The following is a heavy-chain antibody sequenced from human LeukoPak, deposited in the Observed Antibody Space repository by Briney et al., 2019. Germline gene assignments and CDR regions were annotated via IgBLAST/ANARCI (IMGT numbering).Heavy chain of an antibody. CDR2: IYHGGNT. J-gene: IGHJ5*02. CDR3: ARVRYYGSGEEIDP. Sequence: TLSLTCTVSGGSISSGGYFWSWIRQNPGKGLEWIGYIYHGGNTYYNPSLKSRVTISVDTSKNQFSLTLSSVTAADTAMYYCARVRYYGSGEEIDPWGQGTLVTVSS. CDR1: GGSISSGGYF. D-gene: IGHD3-10*01. V-gene: IGHV4-31*03.